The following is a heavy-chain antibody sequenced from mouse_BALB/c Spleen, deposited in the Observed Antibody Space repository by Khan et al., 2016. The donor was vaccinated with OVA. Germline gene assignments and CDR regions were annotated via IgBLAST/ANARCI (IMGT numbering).Heavy chain of an antibody. Sequence: EVQLQQSGPELMKPGASVKISCRASGYSFTTYYIHWMMQSHGKSLEWIGYIDPFSGGTTYNQKFTGKATLTVAKSSSTAYIHQSTLTSEDSAVYYYTRHGYVAWFTYWGQGTLVTVSA. CDR2: IDPFSGGT. V-gene: IGHV1S135*01. CDR1: GYSFTTYY. J-gene: IGHJ3*01. D-gene: IGHD2-2*01. CDR3: TRHGYVAWFTY.